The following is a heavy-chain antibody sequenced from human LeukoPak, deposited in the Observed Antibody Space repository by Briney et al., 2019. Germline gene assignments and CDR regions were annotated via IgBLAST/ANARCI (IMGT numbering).Heavy chain of an antibody. CDR2: IWYDGSNK. D-gene: IGHD6-13*01. CDR1: GFSLSSYG. V-gene: IGHV3-33*01. Sequence: GGSLRLSCAASGFSLSSYGMYWVRQAPGKGLEWVAGIWYDGSNKYYADSVKGRFTISRDNSKNTLYLQMNSLRAEDTAVYYCARDQVRAAVTTTAHSYYYYYGMDVWGQGTTVTVSS. CDR3: ARDQVRAAVTTTAHSYYYYYGMDV. J-gene: IGHJ6*02.